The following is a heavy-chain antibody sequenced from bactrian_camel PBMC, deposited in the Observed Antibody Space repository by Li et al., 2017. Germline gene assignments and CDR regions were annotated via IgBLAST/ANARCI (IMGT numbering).Heavy chain of an antibody. CDR3: AAGESEGSSRFNDAY. Sequence: HVQLVESGGGSVQAGGSLSLSCAAVGRTYCMGWFRQVPGEEREGVAAIRRDGGETWYAASVKGRFTISRDSAKNTVYLQMNSLKPEDTAMYYCAAGESEGSSRFNDAYWGQGTQVTVS. CDR1: GRTYC. CDR2: IRRDGGET. V-gene: IGHV3-3*01. D-gene: IGHD1*01. J-gene: IGHJ4*01.